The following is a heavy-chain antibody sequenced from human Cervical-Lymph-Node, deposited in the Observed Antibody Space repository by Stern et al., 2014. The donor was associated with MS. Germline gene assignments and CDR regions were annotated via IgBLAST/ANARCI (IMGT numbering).Heavy chain of an antibody. J-gene: IGHJ1*01. CDR3: ANPLPYAN. CDR1: GDSFASYP. V-gene: IGHV1-46*03. D-gene: IGHD4-17*01. CDR2: VNPTDGRT. Sequence: VQLVQSGAEVQQPGASVKVSCTASGDSFASYPIHWLRPAPGQGPVWMGIVNPTDGRTTYAQTFKGRVTMTRDTSTRTVYMELSSLRPEDTAMYFCANPLPYANWGQGTRVTVSS.